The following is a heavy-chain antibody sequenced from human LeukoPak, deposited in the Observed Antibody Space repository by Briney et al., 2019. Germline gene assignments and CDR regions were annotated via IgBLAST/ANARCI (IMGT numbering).Heavy chain of an antibody. V-gene: IGHV4-31*03. CDR2: IYYSGST. Sequence: SETLSLTCTVSGGSISSGGYYWSWTRQHPGKGLEWIGYIYYSGSTYYNPSLKSRVTISVDTSKNQFSLKLSSVTAADTAVYYCAREGLIAAAGLDAFDIWGQGTMVTVSS. J-gene: IGHJ3*02. D-gene: IGHD6-13*01. CDR3: AREGLIAAAGLDAFDI. CDR1: GGSISSGGYY.